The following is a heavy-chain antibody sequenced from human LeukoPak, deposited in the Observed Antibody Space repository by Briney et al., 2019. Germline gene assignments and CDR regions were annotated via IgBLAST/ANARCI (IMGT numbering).Heavy chain of an antibody. V-gene: IGHV3-23*01. J-gene: IGHJ6*03. CDR2: ISGSGGST. Sequence: GGSLRLSCAASGFTFSSYAMSWVRQAPGKGLEWVSAISGSGGSTYYADSVKGRFTISRDNSKNTLYLQMNSLRAEDTAVYYCAKRLGSSSPYYYYYMDVWGKGTTVTVSS. CDR1: GFTFSSYA. CDR3: AKRLGSSSPYYYYYMDV. D-gene: IGHD6-6*01.